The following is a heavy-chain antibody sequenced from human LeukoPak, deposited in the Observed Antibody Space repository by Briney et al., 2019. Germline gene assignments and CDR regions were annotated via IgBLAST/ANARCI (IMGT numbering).Heavy chain of an antibody. V-gene: IGHV4-59*08. CDR3: ARHYYSSGSFEY. CDR1: GGSISSYY. Sequence: SETLSLTCTVSGGSISSYYWSWIRQPPGKGLEWIGYIYYSGSTNYNPSLRSRVTISVDTSKNQFSLKLSSVTAADTAVYYCARHYYSSGSFEYWGQGTLVTVSS. J-gene: IGHJ4*02. D-gene: IGHD3-10*01. CDR2: IYYSGST.